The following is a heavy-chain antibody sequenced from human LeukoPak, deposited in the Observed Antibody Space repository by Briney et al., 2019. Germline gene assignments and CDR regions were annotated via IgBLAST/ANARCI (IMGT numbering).Heavy chain of an antibody. CDR3: ARRGYSYDPYY. CDR1: GYSFTSYW. J-gene: IGHJ4*02. D-gene: IGHD5-18*01. CDR2: IDPSDSYT. Sequence: GAALKISFKGSGYSFTSYWISWVRPMPGKGLEWMGRIDPSDSYTNYSPSFQGHVTISADKSIRTAYRQWSSLKSSDAAVYYCARRGYSYDPYYWGQGTLVTVSS. V-gene: IGHV5-10-1*01.